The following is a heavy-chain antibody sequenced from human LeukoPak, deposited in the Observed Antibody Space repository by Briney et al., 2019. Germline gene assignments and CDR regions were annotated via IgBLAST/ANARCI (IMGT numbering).Heavy chain of an antibody. CDR1: GFTSTSYG. J-gene: IGHJ6*02. V-gene: IGHV3-30*02. D-gene: IGHD2-15*01. CDR3: AKEFKDIVVVVAASPPYGMDV. Sequence: RGSLRLSCAASGFTSTSYGMHWVRQAPRKGLGWVAFIRYDGGNKYYADSVKGRFTISRDNSKNTLYLQMNSLRAEATAVYYCAKEFKDIVVVVAASPPYGMDVWGQGTTVTVSS. CDR2: IRYDGGNK.